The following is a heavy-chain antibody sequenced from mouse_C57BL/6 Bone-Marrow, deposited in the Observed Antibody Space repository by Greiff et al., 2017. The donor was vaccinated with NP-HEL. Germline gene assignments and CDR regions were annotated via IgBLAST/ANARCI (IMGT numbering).Heavy chain of an antibody. Sequence: EVKLEESGPELVKPGASVKISCKASGYSFTGYYMNWVKQSPEKSLEWIGEINPSTGGTTYNQKFKAKATLTVDKSSSTAYMQLKSLTSEDSAVYYCAFYDDYDEGFAYWGQGTLVTVSA. D-gene: IGHD2-4*01. CDR1: GYSFTGYY. CDR2: INPSTGGT. CDR3: AFYDDYDEGFAY. V-gene: IGHV1-42*01. J-gene: IGHJ3*01.